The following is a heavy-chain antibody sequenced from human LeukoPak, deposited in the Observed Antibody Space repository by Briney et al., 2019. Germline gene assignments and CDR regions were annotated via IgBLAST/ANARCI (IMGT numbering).Heavy chain of an antibody. V-gene: IGHV1-69*06. CDR3: ASPNYGWFGELFSGYYYYYMDV. Sequence: ASVKVSCKASGGTFSSYAISWVRQAPGQGLEWMGGIIPIFGTANYAQKFQGRVTITADKSTSTAYMELSSLRSEDTAVYYCASPNYGWFGELFSGYYYYYMDVWGKGTTVTVSS. CDR1: GGTFSSYA. J-gene: IGHJ6*03. CDR2: IIPIFGTA. D-gene: IGHD3-10*01.